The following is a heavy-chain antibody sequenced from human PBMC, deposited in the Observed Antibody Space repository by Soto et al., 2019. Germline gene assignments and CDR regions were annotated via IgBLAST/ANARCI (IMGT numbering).Heavy chain of an antibody. Sequence: NPSETLSLTCTVSGGSMSSYYWSWIRQPAGKGLEWIGRIYTSGSTNYNPSLKSRVTMSVDTSKNQFSLKLSSVTAADTAVYYCARDGWSGYFYYGMDVWGQGTTVTVSS. V-gene: IGHV4-4*07. D-gene: IGHD3-3*01. CDR1: GGSMSSYY. J-gene: IGHJ6*02. CDR3: ARDGWSGYFYYGMDV. CDR2: IYTSGST.